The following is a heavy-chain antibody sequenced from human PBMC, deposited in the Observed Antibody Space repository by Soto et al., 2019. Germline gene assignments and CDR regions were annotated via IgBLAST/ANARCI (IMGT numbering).Heavy chain of an antibody. CDR3: ARPRGYCSGGSCFPPDS. CDR2: IKEDGSEK. V-gene: IGHV3-7*01. D-gene: IGHD2-15*01. CDR1: GFTFRTFW. J-gene: IGHJ4*02. Sequence: GGSLRLSCAASGFTFRTFWMAWVRQAPGKGLEWVAHIKEDGSEKWYVDSVKGRFTISRDNAENSVYLQMNSLRAEDTAVYYCARPRGYCSGGSCFPPDSWGQGTLVTVS.